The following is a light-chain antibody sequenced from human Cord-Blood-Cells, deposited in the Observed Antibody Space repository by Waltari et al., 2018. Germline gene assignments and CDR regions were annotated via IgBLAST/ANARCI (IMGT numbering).Light chain of an antibody. CDR1: IGNTDSNY. V-gene: IGLV6-57*01. Sequence: NFMLTQPHSVSESPGTTVTIPCTRSIGNTDSNYVQWYQQRPGSSPTTVIYEDNQSPSGVPDRFSGSIDSSSNSASLTISGLKTEDEADYYCQSYDSSKQVFGGGTKLTVL. CDR2: EDN. J-gene: IGLJ3*02. CDR3: QSYDSSKQV.